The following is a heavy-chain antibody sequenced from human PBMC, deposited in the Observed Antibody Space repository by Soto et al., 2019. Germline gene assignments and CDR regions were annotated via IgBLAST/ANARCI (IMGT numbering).Heavy chain of an antibody. CDR1: GFTFSNAW. CDR3: TTLAGATFGSRALDY. V-gene: IGHV3-15*01. J-gene: IGHJ4*02. Sequence: EVQLVESGGGLVKPGGSLRLSCAASGFTFSNAWMSWVRQAPGKGLEWVGRIKSKTDGGTTDYAAPVKGRFTISRDDSKNTLYLQMNSLKTEDTAVYYCTTLAGATFGSRALDYWGQGTLVTVSS. CDR2: IKSKTDGGTT. D-gene: IGHD1-26*01.